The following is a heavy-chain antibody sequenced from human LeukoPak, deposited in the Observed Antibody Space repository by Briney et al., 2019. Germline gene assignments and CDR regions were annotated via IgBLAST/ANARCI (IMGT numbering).Heavy chain of an antibody. CDR1: GYTFTCYY. Sequence: GASVKVSCKASGYTFTCYYMHWVRQAPGQGLGWMGWINPNSGGTNYAQKFQGRVTMTRDTSISTAYMELSRLRSDETAVYYCARDLYPVDGRNYVRVWFDPWGQGTLVTVSS. J-gene: IGHJ5*02. CDR2: INPNSGGT. V-gene: IGHV1-2*02. D-gene: IGHD1-7*01. CDR3: ARDLYPVDGRNYVRVWFDP.